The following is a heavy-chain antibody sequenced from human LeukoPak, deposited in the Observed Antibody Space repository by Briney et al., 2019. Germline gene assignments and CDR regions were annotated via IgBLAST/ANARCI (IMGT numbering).Heavy chain of an antibody. CDR1: GFTFSSYG. Sequence: PGGSLRLSCAASGFTFSSYGMHWVRQAPGKGLEWEAVISYDGSNKYYADSVKGRFTISRDNSKNTLYLQMNSLRAEDTAVYYCAKGFKDYDFWSGYENFDYWGQGTLVTVSS. D-gene: IGHD3-3*01. CDR3: AKGFKDYDFWSGYENFDY. CDR2: ISYDGSNK. J-gene: IGHJ4*02. V-gene: IGHV3-30*18.